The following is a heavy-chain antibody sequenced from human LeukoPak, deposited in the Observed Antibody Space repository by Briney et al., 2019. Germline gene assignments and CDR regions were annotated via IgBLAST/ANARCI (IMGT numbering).Heavy chain of an antibody. CDR2: IKEDGSKK. J-gene: IGHJ4*02. Sequence: GGSLRLSCAASGFTFSSCWMTWVRQAPGKGLEWVANIKEDGSKKNYVDSVKGRFTISRDNAKNSLYLQMNSLRAEDTAVYYCARDPGGKEYYFDYWGQGTLVTVSS. CDR3: ARDPGGKEYYFDY. V-gene: IGHV3-7*01. CDR1: GFTFSSCW. D-gene: IGHD3-10*01.